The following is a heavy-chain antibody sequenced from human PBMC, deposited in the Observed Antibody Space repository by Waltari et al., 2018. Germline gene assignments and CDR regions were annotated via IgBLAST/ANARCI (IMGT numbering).Heavy chain of an antibody. CDR3: SRRLDA. CDR1: GFTFSSSW. Sequence: EVQLVESGGGLVQPGGSLRLSCAASGFTFSSSWMDWVRQAPGRGREWVANIKEDGSEKYYVDSVKGRFIISRDNAKNSLYLQMTSLRVEDTAVYYCSRRLDAWGQGTTVTVSS. V-gene: IGHV3-7*01. J-gene: IGHJ6*02. CDR2: IKEDGSEK.